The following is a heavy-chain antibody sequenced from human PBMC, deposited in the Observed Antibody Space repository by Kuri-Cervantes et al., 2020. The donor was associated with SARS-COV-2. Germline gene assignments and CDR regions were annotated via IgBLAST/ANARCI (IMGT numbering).Heavy chain of an antibody. Sequence: ETLSLTCAASGFTFSDYYMRWIRQAPGKGLEWVSYISSSGSTIYYADSVKGRFTISRDNSKNTLYLQMNSLRAEDTAVYYCAKDQTYYYDSSGLGADAFDIWGQGTMVTVSS. CDR3: AKDQTYYYDSSGLGADAFDI. CDR2: ISSSGSTI. J-gene: IGHJ3*02. V-gene: IGHV3-11*01. D-gene: IGHD3-22*01. CDR1: GFTFSDYY.